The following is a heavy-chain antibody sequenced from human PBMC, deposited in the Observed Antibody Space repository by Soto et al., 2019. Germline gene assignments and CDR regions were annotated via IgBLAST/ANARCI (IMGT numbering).Heavy chain of an antibody. V-gene: IGHV1-8*01. J-gene: IGHJ5*02. CDR1: GYTFTSYD. D-gene: IGHD3-10*01. CDR2: MNPNSGNT. CDR3: ARVDYGSGGPGHDP. Sequence: QVQLVQSGAEVKKPGASVKVSCKASGYTFTSYDINWVRQATGQGLEWMGWMNPNSGNTGYAQKFQGRVTMTRNTSISTAYMELSSLRSGDTAVYYCARVDYGSGGPGHDPWGQGTLVTVSS.